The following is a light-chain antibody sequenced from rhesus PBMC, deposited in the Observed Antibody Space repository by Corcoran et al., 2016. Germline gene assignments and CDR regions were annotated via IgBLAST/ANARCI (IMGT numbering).Light chain of an antibody. Sequence: EIVMTQSLATLPLSPGERATLSCRASQSVSSYLTWYLQKPGQPPRLLIYGASTRATGIPARFSGSGSGTDFTLTISSLEPEDVGVYFCLQSSKWPYTFGQGTKVEMK. V-gene: IGKV3-24*04. CDR2: GAS. J-gene: IGKJ2*01. CDR1: QSVSSY. CDR3: LQSSKWPYT.